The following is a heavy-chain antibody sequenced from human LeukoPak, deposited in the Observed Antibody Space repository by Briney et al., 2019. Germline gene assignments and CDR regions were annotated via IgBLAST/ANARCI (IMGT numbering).Heavy chain of an antibody. D-gene: IGHD4-23*01. V-gene: IGHV4-59*01. CDR1: GGSISTYY. CDR3: ARAPGGNAGNFQH. J-gene: IGHJ1*01. CDR2: IYYSGST. Sequence: SETLSLTCTVSGGSISTYYWNWIRQPPGQGLEWLGYIYYSGSTNYNPSLKSRVTISVDTSKNHFSLKLSSVTAADTAVYYCARAPGGNAGNFQHWGQGTLVTVSS.